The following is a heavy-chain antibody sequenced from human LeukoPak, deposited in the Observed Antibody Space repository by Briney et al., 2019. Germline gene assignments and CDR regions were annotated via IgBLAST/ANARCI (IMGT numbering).Heavy chain of an antibody. J-gene: IGHJ4*02. CDR1: GFTVSSNY. D-gene: IGHD1-26*01. CDR3: ARGHPWELSSFFDY. V-gene: IGHV3-66*02. CDR2: IYSGGST. Sequence: GGSLRLSCAASGFTVSSNYMSWVRQAPGKGLEWVSVIYSGGSTYYADSVKGRFTISRDNSKNMLYLQMNSLRAEDTAVYYCARGHPWELSSFFDYWGQGTLVTVSS.